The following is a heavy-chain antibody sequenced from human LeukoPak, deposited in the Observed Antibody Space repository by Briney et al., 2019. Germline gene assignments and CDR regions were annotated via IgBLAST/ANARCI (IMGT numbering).Heavy chain of an antibody. J-gene: IGHJ6*02. V-gene: IGHV4-4*07. D-gene: IGHD6-13*01. CDR3: ARDGQQLIRDHYYYYGMDV. CDR1: GGSISSYY. Sequence: KSSETLSLTCTVSGGSISSYYWSWIRQPAGKGLEWIGRIYSSGSISYNPSLKSRVTMSVDTSKSQFSLKLSSVTAADTAVYYCARDGQQLIRDHYYYYGMDVWGQGTTVTVSS. CDR2: IYSSGSI.